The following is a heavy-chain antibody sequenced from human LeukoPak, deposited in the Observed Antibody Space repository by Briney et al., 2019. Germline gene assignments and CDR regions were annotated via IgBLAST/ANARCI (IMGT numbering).Heavy chain of an antibody. CDR1: GGSISSNSYY. J-gene: IGHJ4*02. Sequence: SETLSLTCTVSGGSISSNSYYWGWIRQPPGKGLEWIRSIYFSGSPYYNPSLKSRVTMSVDTSKNQFSLKVSSVTAADTAVYYCARWRTAKTAFDYWGQGTLVTVSS. CDR3: ARWRTAKTAFDY. D-gene: IGHD2-21*02. V-gene: IGHV4-39*01. CDR2: IYFSGSP.